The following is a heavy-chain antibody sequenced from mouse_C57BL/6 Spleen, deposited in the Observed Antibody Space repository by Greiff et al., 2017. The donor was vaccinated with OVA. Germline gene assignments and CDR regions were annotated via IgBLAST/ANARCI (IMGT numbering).Heavy chain of an antibody. V-gene: IGHV1-7*01. CDR1: GFTLPSYW. D-gene: IGHD1-1*01. CDR3: ARSGLLLHGFDY. Sequence: QVQLKESGAELAKPWASVKLSCKASGFTLPSYWLQWVKQRPGPGLGWIGYINPKRGYTKYNQKFQDKATLTADKSSSTAYMQLSSLTYEDSAVYYCARSGLLLHGFDYWGQGTTLTVSS. J-gene: IGHJ2*01. CDR2: INPKRGYT.